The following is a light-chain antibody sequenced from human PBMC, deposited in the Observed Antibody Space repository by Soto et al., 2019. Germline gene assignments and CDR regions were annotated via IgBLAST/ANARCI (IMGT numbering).Light chain of an antibody. Sequence: EIVMTQSPATLSVSPGERAALSCRASQSVSSNLAWYQQKPGQAPRLLIYGASTRATGIPARFSGSGSGTDFTLTISSLQPEDFATYYCQQSYSTLRTFGQGTTVDIK. CDR1: QSVSSN. CDR3: QQSYSTLRT. CDR2: GAS. V-gene: IGKV3-15*01. J-gene: IGKJ1*01.